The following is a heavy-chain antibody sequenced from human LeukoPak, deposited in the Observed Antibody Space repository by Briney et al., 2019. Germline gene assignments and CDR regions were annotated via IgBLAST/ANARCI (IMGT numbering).Heavy chain of an antibody. V-gene: IGHV4-34*01. J-gene: IGHJ4*02. Sequence: PSETLSLTCAVYGGSLSGYYWSWIRQPPGKGLEWIGEINHSGSTNYNPSLKSRVTISVDTSKNQFSLKLSSVTAADTAVYYCARGGNSFFDYWGQGTLVTVSS. CDR1: GGSLSGYY. CDR3: ARGGNSFFDY. D-gene: IGHD4-23*01. CDR2: INHSGST.